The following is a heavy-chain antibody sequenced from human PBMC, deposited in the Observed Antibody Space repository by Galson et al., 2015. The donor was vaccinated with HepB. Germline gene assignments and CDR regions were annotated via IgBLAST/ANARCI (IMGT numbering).Heavy chain of an antibody. V-gene: IGHV3-43*01. D-gene: IGHD2-2*01. CDR2: ISWDGGST. J-gene: IGHJ4*02. CDR3: ATQPPMPEAPFDY. CDR1: GFTFDDYT. Sequence: SLRLSCAASGFTFDDYTMHWVRQAPGKGLEWVSLISWDGGSTYYADSVKGRFTISRDNSKNSLYLQMNSLRTEDTALYYCATQPPMPEAPFDYWGQGTLVTVSS.